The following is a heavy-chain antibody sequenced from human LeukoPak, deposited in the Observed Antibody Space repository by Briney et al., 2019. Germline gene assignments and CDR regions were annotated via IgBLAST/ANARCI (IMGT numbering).Heavy chain of an antibody. D-gene: IGHD5-12*01. J-gene: IGHJ4*02. CDR2: ISYDGSNK. CDR1: GFTFSSYA. Sequence: GGSLRLSCAASGFTFSSYAMHWVRQAPGKGLEWVAVISYDGSNKYYADSVKGRFTISRDNPKNTLYLQMNSLRAEDTAVYYCASSTSGYDFDYWGQGTLVTVSS. CDR3: ASSTSGYDFDY. V-gene: IGHV3-30-3*01.